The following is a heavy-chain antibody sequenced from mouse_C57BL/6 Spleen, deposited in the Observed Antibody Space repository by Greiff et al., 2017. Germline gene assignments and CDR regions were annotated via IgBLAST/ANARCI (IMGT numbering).Heavy chain of an antibody. CDR1: GYTFTDYE. CDR3: TRGYDGYYWFAY. D-gene: IGHD2-3*01. CDR2: IDPETGGT. J-gene: IGHJ3*01. V-gene: IGHV1-15*01. Sequence: VQLQQSGAELVRPGASVTLSCKASGYTFTDYEMHWVKQTPVHGLEWIGAIDPETGGTAYNQKFKGKAILTADKSSSTAYMELRSLTSEDSAVYYCTRGYDGYYWFAYWGQGTLVTVSA.